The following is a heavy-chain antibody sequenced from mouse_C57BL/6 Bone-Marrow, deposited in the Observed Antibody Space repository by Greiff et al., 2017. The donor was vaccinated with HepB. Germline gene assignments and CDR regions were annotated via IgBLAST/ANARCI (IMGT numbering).Heavy chain of an antibody. Sequence: QVQLQQSGAELVRPGASVTLSCKASGYTFTDYEMHWVKQTPVHGLEWIGAIDPETGGTAYNQKFKGKAILTADKSSSTAYMELRSLTSEDSAVYYCTRWSSYYGSSYPYYFDYWGQGTTLTVSS. V-gene: IGHV1-15*01. J-gene: IGHJ2*01. CDR1: GYTFTDYE. D-gene: IGHD1-1*01. CDR2: IDPETGGT. CDR3: TRWSSYYGSSYPYYFDY.